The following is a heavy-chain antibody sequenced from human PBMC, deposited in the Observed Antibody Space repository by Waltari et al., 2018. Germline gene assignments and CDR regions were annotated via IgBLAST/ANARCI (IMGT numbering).Heavy chain of an antibody. V-gene: IGHV4-39*07. Sequence: QLQLQESGPGLVKPSETLSLTCTVSGGSISRSSYYWGWIRQPPGKGLEWIGSIYYSGSTYYNPSLKSRVTISVDTSKNQFSLKLSSVTAADTAVYYCARDWLVQGVIQKFDYWGQGTLVTVSS. CDR2: IYYSGST. J-gene: IGHJ4*02. CDR1: GGSISRSSYY. CDR3: ARDWLVQGVIQKFDY. D-gene: IGHD3-10*01.